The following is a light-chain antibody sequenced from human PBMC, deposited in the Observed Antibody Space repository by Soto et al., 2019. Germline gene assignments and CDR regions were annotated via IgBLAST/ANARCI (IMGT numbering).Light chain of an antibody. CDR2: GAS. CDR3: QVYGSSPLWT. CDR1: LGITNY. J-gene: IGKJ1*01. Sequence: VLWMTQSPSLLSASPGDRVTISCRMSLGITNYLAWYRQKPGKAPELLIYGASTLQSGVPSRFSGSGSGTDFTLTISNLHSEDFAVYYCQVYGSSPLWTFGQGTKVETK. V-gene: IGKV1D-8*01.